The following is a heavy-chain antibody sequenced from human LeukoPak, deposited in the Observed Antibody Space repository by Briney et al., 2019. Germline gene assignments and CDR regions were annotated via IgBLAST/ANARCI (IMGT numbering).Heavy chain of an antibody. J-gene: IGHJ6*03. Sequence: GGSLRLSCAASGFTFDDYAMHWVRQAPGKGLEWVSGISWNSGSIGYADSVKGRFTISRDNAKNSLYLQMNSLRAEDTAVYYCARGDLELRDYYYYMDVWGKGTTVTVSS. V-gene: IGHV3-9*01. CDR3: ARGDLELRDYYYYMDV. D-gene: IGHD1-7*01. CDR2: ISWNSGSI. CDR1: GFTFDDYA.